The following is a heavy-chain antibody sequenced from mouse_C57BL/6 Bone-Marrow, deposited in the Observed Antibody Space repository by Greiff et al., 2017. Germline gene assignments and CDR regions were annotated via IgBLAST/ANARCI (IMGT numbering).Heavy chain of an antibody. CDR3: ARSYDYDDYTMDY. V-gene: IGHV1-64*01. Sequence: VKLQQPGAELVKPGASVKLSCKASGYTFTNYWMHWVKQRPGQGLEWIGMMHPNGGSPEYNEKFKSEATLSVDKSSRTAYMELSSLTSEDSAVYDCARSYDYDDYTMDYWGQGTSVTVSS. CDR1: GYTFTNYW. J-gene: IGHJ4*01. D-gene: IGHD2-4*01. CDR2: MHPNGGSP.